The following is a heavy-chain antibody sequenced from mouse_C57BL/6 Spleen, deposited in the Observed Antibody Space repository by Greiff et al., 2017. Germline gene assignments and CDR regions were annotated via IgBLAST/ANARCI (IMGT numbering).Heavy chain of an antibody. J-gene: IGHJ4*01. V-gene: IGHV2-2*01. CDR1: GFSLTSYG. CDR2: IWSGGST. CDR3: ARNYYGSSLYAMDY. D-gene: IGHD1-1*01. Sequence: QVQLQQSGPGLVQPSQSLSITCTVSGFSLTSYGVHWVRQSPGKGLEWLGVIWSGGSTDYNAAFISRLSISKDNSKSQVFFKMNSLQAEDTAIYYCARNYYGSSLYAMDYWGQGTSVTVSS.